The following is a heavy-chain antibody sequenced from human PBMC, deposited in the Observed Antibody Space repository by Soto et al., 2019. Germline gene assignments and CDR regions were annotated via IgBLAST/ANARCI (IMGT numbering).Heavy chain of an antibody. CDR2: ISSSGSTI. CDR3: ARDRAPTVTTHFYYYYGMDV. V-gene: IGHV3-48*03. D-gene: IGHD4-4*01. J-gene: IGHJ6*02. Sequence: GGSLRLSCAASGFTFSSYEMNWVRQAPGKGLEWVSYISSSGSTIYYADSVKGRYTISRDNAKNSLYLQMNSLRAEDTAVYYCARDRAPTVTTHFYYYYGMDVWGQGTTVTVSS. CDR1: GFTFSSYE.